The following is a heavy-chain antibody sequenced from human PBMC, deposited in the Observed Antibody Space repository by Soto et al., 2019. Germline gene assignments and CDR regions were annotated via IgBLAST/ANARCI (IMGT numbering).Heavy chain of an antibody. V-gene: IGHV4-34*01. CDR1: GGSFSGYY. Sequence: ETLSLTCAVYGGSFSGYYWSWIRQPPGKGLEWIGEINHSGSTNYNPSLKSRVTISVDTSKNQFSLKLSSVTAADTAVYYCARREMVAAPFDIWGQGTMVTVSS. CDR3: ARREMVAAPFDI. D-gene: IGHD2-15*01. CDR2: INHSGST. J-gene: IGHJ3*02.